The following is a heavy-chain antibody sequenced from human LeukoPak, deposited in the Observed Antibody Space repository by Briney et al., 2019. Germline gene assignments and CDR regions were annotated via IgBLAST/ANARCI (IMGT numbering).Heavy chain of an antibody. D-gene: IGHD5-12*01. CDR1: GFTFSNYA. CDR2: LIGSSGAT. CDR3: AKGAYDYIEIAYFDY. J-gene: IGHJ4*02. Sequence: PGGSLRLSCAASGFTFSNYAMNWVRHAPGKGLEWVAVLIGSSGATDYADSVKGRFTISRDNSKNTLFLQMNSLRAEDTAIYYCAKGAYDYIEIAYFDYWGQGALVTVSS. V-gene: IGHV3-23*01.